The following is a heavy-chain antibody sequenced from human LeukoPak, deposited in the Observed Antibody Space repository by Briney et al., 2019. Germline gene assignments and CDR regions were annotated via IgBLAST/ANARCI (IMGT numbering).Heavy chain of an antibody. Sequence: SETLSLTCAVSGGSISSNSYYWGWIRQPPGKGLEWIGSIYYSGSTYYNPSLKSRVTISVDTSKNQFSLKLSSVTAADTAVYYCARACFDSSGYYRYYFDYWGQGILVTVSS. V-gene: IGHV4-39*07. CDR2: IYYSGST. CDR1: GGSISSNSYY. D-gene: IGHD3-22*01. CDR3: ARACFDSSGYYRYYFDY. J-gene: IGHJ4*02.